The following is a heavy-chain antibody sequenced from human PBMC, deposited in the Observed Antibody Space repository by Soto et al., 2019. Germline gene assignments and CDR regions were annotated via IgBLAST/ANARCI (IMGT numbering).Heavy chain of an antibody. D-gene: IGHD1-20*01. V-gene: IGHV3-73*02. CDR3: TNRQVCYCMDV. J-gene: IGHJ6*02. CDR2: IRSKANNYAT. CDR1: GFTFSGSA. Sequence: EVQLVESGGGLVQPGGSLKLSCAASGFTFSGSAVHWVRQASGKGLEWVGRIRSKANNYATAYAASVQGRFTIFRGDLKKTAYQQMNSMKTEDTAVYYCTNRQVCYCMDVWGQGTTVTVSS.